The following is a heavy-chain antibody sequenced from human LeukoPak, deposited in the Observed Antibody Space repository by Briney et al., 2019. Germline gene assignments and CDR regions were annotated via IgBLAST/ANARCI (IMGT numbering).Heavy chain of an antibody. CDR3: ARYSRGGYNSLFDY. D-gene: IGHD5-24*01. CDR1: GGSISSYY. J-gene: IGHJ4*02. Sequence: SETLSLTCTVSGGSISSYYWSWIRQPAGKGLEWIGRIYTSGSTNYNPSLKSRVTISVDTSKNQFSLKLSSVTAADTAVYYCARYSRGGYNSLFDYWGQGTLVTVSS. CDR2: IYTSGST. V-gene: IGHV4-4*07.